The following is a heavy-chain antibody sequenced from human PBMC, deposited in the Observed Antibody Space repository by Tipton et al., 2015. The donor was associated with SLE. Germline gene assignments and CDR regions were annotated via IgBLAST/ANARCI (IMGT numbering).Heavy chain of an antibody. CDR2: ISSSGSTI. V-gene: IGHV3-11*01. J-gene: IGHJ3*02. CDR1: GFTFSDYY. Sequence: SLRLSCAASGFTFSDYYMSWIRQAPGKGLEWVSYISSSGSTIYYADSVKGRFTISRGNAKNSLYLQMNSLRAEDTAVYYCAIPIVGATSGAFDIWGQGTMVTVSS. D-gene: IGHD1-26*01. CDR3: AIPIVGATSGAFDI.